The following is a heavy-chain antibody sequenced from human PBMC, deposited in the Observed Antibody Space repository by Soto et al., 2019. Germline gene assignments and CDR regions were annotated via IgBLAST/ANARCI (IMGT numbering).Heavy chain of an antibody. CDR3: AKAGDIVATFGWFDP. J-gene: IGHJ5*02. Sequence: EVQLLESGGGLVQAGGSLRLSCAASGFPFSNYAMTWVRQAPGKGLEWVSVITGNGSSTYYADSVKGRFTISRDNSKNTVYVQMNSLSAEDTAIYYCAKAGDIVATFGWFDPWGQGTLVTVSS. D-gene: IGHD5-12*01. CDR1: GFPFSNYA. V-gene: IGHV3-23*01. CDR2: ITGNGSST.